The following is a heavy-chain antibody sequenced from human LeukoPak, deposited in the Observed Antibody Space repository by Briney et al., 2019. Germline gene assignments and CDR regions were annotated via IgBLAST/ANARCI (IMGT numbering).Heavy chain of an antibody. CDR3: ARGGAAAGKGDAFDI. V-gene: IGHV3-7*03. CDR1: GFIFTRHW. D-gene: IGHD6-25*01. J-gene: IGHJ3*02. Sequence: GGSLRLSCVASGFIFTRHWMGWVRQAPGKGLEWVANIKQDGSEKYYVDSVKGRFTISRDNAKNSLYLQMNSLRADDTAVYYCARGGAAAGKGDAFDIWGQGTRVTVSS. CDR2: IKQDGSEK.